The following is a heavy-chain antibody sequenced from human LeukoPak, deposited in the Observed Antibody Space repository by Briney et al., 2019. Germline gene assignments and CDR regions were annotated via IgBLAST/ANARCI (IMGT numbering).Heavy chain of an antibody. CDR1: GFTFSSYG. D-gene: IGHD5-18*01. J-gene: IGHJ4*02. CDR3: ARAIWGYSYGYYFDY. CDR2: IRYDGSNK. Sequence: GGSLRLSCAASGFTFSSYGMHWVRQAPGKGLEWVAFIRYDGSNKYYADSVKGRFTISRDNSKNTLYLQMNSLRAEDTAVYYCARAIWGYSYGYYFDYWGQGTLVTVSS. V-gene: IGHV3-30*02.